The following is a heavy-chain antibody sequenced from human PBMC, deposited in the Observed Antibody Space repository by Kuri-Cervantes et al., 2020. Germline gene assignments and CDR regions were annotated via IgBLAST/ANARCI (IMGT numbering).Heavy chain of an antibody. CDR2: IKSKTDGGTT. Sequence: GGSLRLSCAASGFTFSNAWMSWVRQAPGKGLEWVGRIKSKTDGGTTDYAAPVKGRFTISRDDSKNTLYLQMNSLKTEDTAVYYCTRYNWNYDAFDIWGQGTMVTVSS. CDR3: TRYNWNYDAFDI. V-gene: IGHV3-15*01. J-gene: IGHJ3*02. D-gene: IGHD1-7*01. CDR1: GFTFSNAW.